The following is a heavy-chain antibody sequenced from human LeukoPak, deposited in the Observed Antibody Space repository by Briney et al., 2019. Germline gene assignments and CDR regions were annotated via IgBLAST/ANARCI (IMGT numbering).Heavy chain of an antibody. CDR1: GVTFSNYG. J-gene: IGHJ4*02. CDR3: TTGVY. CDR2: IKTKTDGAAT. Sequence: GGSLRLSCAASGVTFSNYGMNWVRQAPGKGLEWVGRIKTKTDGAATEYATPVKGRFTFSRDDSKNTLYLQMNSLKTEDTAVYYCTTGVYWGQGTLVTVSS. V-gene: IGHV3-15*07.